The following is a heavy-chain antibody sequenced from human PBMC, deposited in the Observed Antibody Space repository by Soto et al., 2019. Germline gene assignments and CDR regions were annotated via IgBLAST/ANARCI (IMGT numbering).Heavy chain of an antibody. J-gene: IGHJ3*02. CDR3: ATWHLREHAYDI. CDR2: VYDLDGT. D-gene: IGHD5-12*01. Sequence: DVQLVESGGGLIQPGGSLRLSCVASGLTVSGKKYMAWVRQAPAKGPDLVAGVYDLDGTYYPDSVRGRVTTSTDSSMTTVYLQRLDLRPEDTALYFCATWHLREHAYDIWGQGTMVTASS. V-gene: IGHV3-53*01. CDR1: GLTVSGKKY.